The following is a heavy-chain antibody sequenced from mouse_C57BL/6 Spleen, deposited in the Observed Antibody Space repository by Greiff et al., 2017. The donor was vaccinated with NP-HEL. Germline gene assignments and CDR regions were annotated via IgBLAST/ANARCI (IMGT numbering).Heavy chain of an antibody. V-gene: IGHV5-4*01. CDR2: ISDGGSYT. J-gene: IGHJ4*01. CDR3: AREGDYDYDNAMDY. Sequence: EVMLVESGGGLVKPGGSLKLSCAASGFTFSSYAMSWVRQTPEKRLEWVATISDGGSYTYYPDNVKGRFTISRDNAKNNLYLQMSHLKSEDTAMYYCAREGDYDYDNAMDYWGQGTSVTVSS. CDR1: GFTFSSYA. D-gene: IGHD2-4*01.